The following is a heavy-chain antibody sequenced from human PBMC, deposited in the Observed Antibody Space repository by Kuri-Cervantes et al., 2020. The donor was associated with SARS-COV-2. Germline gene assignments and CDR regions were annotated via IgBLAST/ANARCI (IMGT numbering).Heavy chain of an antibody. CDR3: AHIVPKTMEFDY. CDR2: INHTGST. J-gene: IGHJ4*02. CDR1: GGSFSGYY. Sequence: SETLSLTCAVYGGSFSGYYWSWIRQSPGKGLVWIGEINHTGSTNYHPSLKSRVTISVDTSKNQFSLKLSSVTAADTAVYYCAHIVPKTMEFDYWGQGTLVTVSS. V-gene: IGHV4-34*01. D-gene: IGHD3-10*01.